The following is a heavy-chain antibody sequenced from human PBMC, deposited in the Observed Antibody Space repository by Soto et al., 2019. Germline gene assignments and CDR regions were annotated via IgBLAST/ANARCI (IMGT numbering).Heavy chain of an antibody. CDR3: AKDTYSSSWYF. Sequence: GGSLRLSCAGSGFTFINYAMTWVRQAPGKGLEWVSSISNRGSDTYYVDSVKGRFTISRDNSKNTLYLQMNSLRAEDTAVYYCAKDTYSSSWYFWGQGTLVTVSS. CDR2: ISNRGSDT. J-gene: IGHJ4*02. V-gene: IGHV3-23*01. D-gene: IGHD6-13*01. CDR1: GFTFINYA.